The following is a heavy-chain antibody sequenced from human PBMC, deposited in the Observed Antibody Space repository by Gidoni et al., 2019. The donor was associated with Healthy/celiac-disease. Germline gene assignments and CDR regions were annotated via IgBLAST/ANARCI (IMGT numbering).Heavy chain of an antibody. V-gene: IGHV3-13*01. Sequence: EVQLVESGGGLVQPGGSLRLPCAASGFTFSSYDMHWVRQATGKGLEWVSAIGTAGDTYYPGSVKGRFTISRENAKNSLYLQMNSLRAGDTAVYYCARGDTAHAFDIWGQGTMVTVSS. CDR3: ARGDTAHAFDI. CDR1: GFTFSSYD. CDR2: IGTAGDT. J-gene: IGHJ3*02. D-gene: IGHD5-18*01.